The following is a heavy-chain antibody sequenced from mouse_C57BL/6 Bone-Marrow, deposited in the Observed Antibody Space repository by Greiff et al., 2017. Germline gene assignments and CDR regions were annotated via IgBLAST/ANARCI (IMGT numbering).Heavy chain of an antibody. V-gene: IGHV5-4*03. CDR3: ARPYYSSFFDY. D-gene: IGHD2-5*01. Sequence: EVKLVESGGGLVKPGGSLKLSCAASGFTFSSYAMSWVRQTPEKRLEWVATISDGGSYTYYPANVKGRFTISRDNAKNNLYLQMSHLKSEDTAMYYCARPYYSSFFDYWGQGTTLTVSS. CDR2: ISDGGSYT. CDR1: GFTFSSYA. J-gene: IGHJ2*01.